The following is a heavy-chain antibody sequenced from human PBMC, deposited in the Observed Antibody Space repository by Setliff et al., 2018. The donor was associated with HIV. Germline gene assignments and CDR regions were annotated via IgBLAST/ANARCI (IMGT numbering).Heavy chain of an antibody. Sequence: ASVKVSCKTSGYTFISFGISWVRQAPGQGLEWMGWIAGHNGDTKYDQMLQGRVTAAADISTSTVYMELRSLRSDDTAMYYCVRDDNYFDTTGYYPYFDYWGQGTQVTVSS. CDR3: VRDDNYFDTTGYYPYFDY. CDR2: IAGHNGDT. CDR1: GYTFISFG. V-gene: IGHV1-18*01. J-gene: IGHJ4*02. D-gene: IGHD3-22*01.